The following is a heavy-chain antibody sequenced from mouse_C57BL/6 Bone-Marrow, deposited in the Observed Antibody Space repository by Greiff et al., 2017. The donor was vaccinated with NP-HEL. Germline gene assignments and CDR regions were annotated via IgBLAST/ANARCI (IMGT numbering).Heavy chain of an antibody. V-gene: IGHV1-59*01. Sequence: QVQLKQPGAELVRPGTSVTLSCKASGYTFTSYWMHWVKQRPGQGLEWIGMIDPADTLTSYSQDFKGKATVTVDRSSSTAYMQLSSLTSDDSAVYYCARSGAYFSNFVDFWGQGSTLTVSS. CDR1: GYTFTSYW. CDR3: ARSGAYFSNFVDF. J-gene: IGHJ2*01. CDR2: IDPADTLT. D-gene: IGHD2-5*01.